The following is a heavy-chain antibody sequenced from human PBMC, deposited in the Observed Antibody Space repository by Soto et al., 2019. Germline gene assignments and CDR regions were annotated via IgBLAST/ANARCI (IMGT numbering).Heavy chain of an antibody. V-gene: IGHV3-23*01. CDR2: ISGSGGSR. CDR1: GFTFSNYA. Sequence: PGGSLRLSCAAPGFTFSNYAISWVRQAPGKGVERASAISGSGGSRYYAESVKGRFTISRDNSKNSLYLQVNSLRAEDTAVYHCAKEPYSSGFFDPWGQGTLVTVSS. J-gene: IGHJ5*02. D-gene: IGHD6-19*01. CDR3: AKEPYSSGFFDP.